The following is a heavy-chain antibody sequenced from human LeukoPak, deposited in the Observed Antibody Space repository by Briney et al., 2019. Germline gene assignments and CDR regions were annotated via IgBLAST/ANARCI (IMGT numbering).Heavy chain of an antibody. D-gene: IGHD6-6*01. CDR3: ARPYSSTSIAGAWSY. J-gene: IGHJ4*02. Sequence: GESLKISCQGSGYSFSRYWIGWVRQMPGKRLERIGIIYPGDSDARYSPSFQGQVTISVDKSISTAYLQWSSLKAADTAIYYCARPYSSTSIAGAWSYWGQETLVTVSS. CDR2: IYPGDSDA. CDR1: GYSFSRYW. V-gene: IGHV5-51*01.